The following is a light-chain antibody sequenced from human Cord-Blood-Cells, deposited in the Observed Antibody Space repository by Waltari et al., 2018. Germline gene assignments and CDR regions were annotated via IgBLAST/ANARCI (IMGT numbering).Light chain of an antibody. Sequence: QSAMTQPASVSGSPGQSITISCTGTSSAVGSYNLVSWYHQHPGKAPQLMIYEGSKRPSGVSNRFSGSKSGNTASLTISGLQAEDEADYYCCSYAGSSTLVFGGGTKLTVL. J-gene: IGLJ3*02. CDR2: EGS. V-gene: IGLV2-23*01. CDR3: CSYAGSSTLV. CDR1: SSAVGSYNL.